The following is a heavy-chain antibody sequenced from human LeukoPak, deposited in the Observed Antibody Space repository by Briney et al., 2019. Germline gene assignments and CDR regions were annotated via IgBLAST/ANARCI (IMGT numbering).Heavy chain of an antibody. J-gene: IGHJ6*03. Sequence: ASVKVSCKASGGTFSSYAISWVRQAPGQGLEWMGRISAYNGNTNYAQKLQGRVTMTTDTSTSTAYMELRSLRSDDMAVYYCARDWMTTVTNYYYYMDVWGKGTTVTVSS. CDR1: GGTFSSYA. D-gene: IGHD4-17*01. CDR2: ISAYNGNT. CDR3: ARDWMTTVTNYYYYMDV. V-gene: IGHV1-18*03.